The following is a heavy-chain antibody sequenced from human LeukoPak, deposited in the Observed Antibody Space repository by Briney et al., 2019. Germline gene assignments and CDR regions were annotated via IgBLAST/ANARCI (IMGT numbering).Heavy chain of an antibody. CDR2: IYYSGST. D-gene: IGHD5-24*01. CDR3: ARQGDAYNYGALDI. Sequence: SETLSLTCTVSGGSISSTSYFWGWLRQPPGKGLEWFGIIYYSGSTSYNPSLKSRVTMSLHTSKNQFSLKLSSVAAADTAVYYCARQGDAYNYGALDIWGQGTMVTVSS. V-gene: IGHV4-39*01. CDR1: GGSISSTSYF. J-gene: IGHJ3*02.